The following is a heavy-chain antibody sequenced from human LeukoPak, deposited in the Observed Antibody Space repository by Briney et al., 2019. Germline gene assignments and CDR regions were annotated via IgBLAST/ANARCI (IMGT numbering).Heavy chain of an antibody. Sequence: SETLSLTCTVSGGSISSSSYYWGWIRQPPGKGLEWIGSIYYSGSTYYNPSLKSRVTISVDTSKNQFSLKLSSVTAADTAVYYCARVASGGYDFWSGYYRGEDAFDIWGQGTMVTVSS. CDR3: ARVASGGYDFWSGYYRGEDAFDI. CDR1: GGSISSSSYY. CDR2: IYYSGST. J-gene: IGHJ3*02. D-gene: IGHD3-3*01. V-gene: IGHV4-39*07.